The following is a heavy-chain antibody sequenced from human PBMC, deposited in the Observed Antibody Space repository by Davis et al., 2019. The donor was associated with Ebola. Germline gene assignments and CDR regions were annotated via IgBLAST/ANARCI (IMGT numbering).Heavy chain of an antibody. Sequence: GESLKISCAASGFTFSSYGMHWVRQAPGKGLEWVAVISYDGSNKYYADSVKGRFTVSRDSSKNTLYLEMNSLRVEDTAVYYCARSSYSWYFSGMDVWGKGTTVTVSS. CDR1: GFTFSSYG. J-gene: IGHJ6*04. CDR2: ISYDGSNK. V-gene: IGHV3-30*03. D-gene: IGHD6-13*01. CDR3: ARSSYSWYFSGMDV.